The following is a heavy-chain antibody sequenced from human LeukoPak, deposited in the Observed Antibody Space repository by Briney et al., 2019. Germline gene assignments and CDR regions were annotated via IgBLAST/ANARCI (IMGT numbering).Heavy chain of an antibody. V-gene: IGHV1-69*05. CDR1: GGTFSSYA. CDR3: ARAPDYGDFDGLQY. J-gene: IGHJ4*02. Sequence: GASVKVSCKASGGTFSSYAISWVRQAPGQGLEWMGGIIPIFGTANYAQKFQGRVTITTDESTSTAYMELSSLRSEDTAVYYCARAPDYGDFDGLQYWGQGTLVTVSS. CDR2: IIPIFGTA. D-gene: IGHD4-17*01.